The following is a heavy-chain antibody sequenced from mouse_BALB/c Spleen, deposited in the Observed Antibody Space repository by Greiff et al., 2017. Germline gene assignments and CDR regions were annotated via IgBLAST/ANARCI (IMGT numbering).Heavy chain of an antibody. CDR3: ARAFYYGSSLYAMDY. D-gene: IGHD1-1*01. J-gene: IGHJ4*01. V-gene: IGHV1-7*01. CDR2: INPSTGYT. Sequence: QVQLQQPGAELVRPGASVKLSCKASGYTFTSYWMHWVKQRPGQGLEWIGYINPSTGYTEYNQKFKDKATLTADKSSSTAYMQLSSLTSEDSAVYYCARAFYYGSSLYAMDYWGQGTSVTVSS. CDR1: GYTFTSYW.